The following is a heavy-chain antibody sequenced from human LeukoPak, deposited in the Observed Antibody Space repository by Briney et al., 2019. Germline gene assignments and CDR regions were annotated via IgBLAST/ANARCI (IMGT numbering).Heavy chain of an antibody. D-gene: IGHD3-10*01. Sequence: GGSLRLSCAASGFAVESSYMNWVRQAPGKGLEWVSVLYAGGESYYADSVLGRFTISRDNSNNTVFLEMNSLTADDTAVYFCARDSAGNQYSSGNFDLWGQGTLVTVSS. V-gene: IGHV3-53*01. J-gene: IGHJ4*02. CDR3: ARDSAGNQYSSGNFDL. CDR1: GFAVESSY. CDR2: LYAGGES.